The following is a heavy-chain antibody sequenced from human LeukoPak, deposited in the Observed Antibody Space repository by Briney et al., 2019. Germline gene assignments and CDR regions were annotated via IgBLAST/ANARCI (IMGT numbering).Heavy chain of an antibody. CDR1: GGTFSSYA. J-gene: IGHJ3*02. D-gene: IGHD2-21*02. CDR2: IIPILGIA. CDR3: ARDEIVVVTDHDAFDI. V-gene: IGHV1-69*04. Sequence: ASVKVSCKASGGTFSSYAISWVRQAPGQGLEWMGRIIPILGIANYTQKFQGRVTITADKSTSTAYMELSSLRSEDTAVYYCARDEIVVVTDHDAFDIWGQGTMVTVSS.